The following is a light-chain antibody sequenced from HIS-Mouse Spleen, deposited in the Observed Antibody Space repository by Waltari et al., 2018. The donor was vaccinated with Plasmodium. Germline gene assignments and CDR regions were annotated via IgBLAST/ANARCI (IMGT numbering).Light chain of an antibody. J-gene: IGLJ2*01. Sequence: GQTVRITCQGDSLRSYYASWYQQKPGQAPVLVIYGKNNRPSGIPDRFSGSSSGNTASLTITGAQAEDEADYYCNSRDSSGTHGVFGGGTKLTVL. CDR1: SLRSYY. CDR2: GKN. CDR3: NSRDSSGTHGV. V-gene: IGLV3-19*01.